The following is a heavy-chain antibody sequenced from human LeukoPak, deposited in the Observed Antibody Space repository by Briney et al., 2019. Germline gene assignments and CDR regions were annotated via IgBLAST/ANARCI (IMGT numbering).Heavy chain of an antibody. CDR2: ISGSGGST. Sequence: PGGSLRLSCAASGFTFSSYAMSWVRQAPGKGLEWVSAISGSGGSTYYADSVKGRFTISRDNSKNTLYLQMNSLRAEDTAVYYCATHYYDSSGYYAFDYWGQGTLVTVSS. D-gene: IGHD3-22*01. CDR1: GFTFSSYA. CDR3: ATHYYDSSGYYAFDY. V-gene: IGHV3-23*01. J-gene: IGHJ4*02.